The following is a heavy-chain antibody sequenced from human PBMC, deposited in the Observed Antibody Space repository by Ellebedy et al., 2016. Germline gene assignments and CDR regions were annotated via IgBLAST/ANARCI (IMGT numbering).Heavy chain of an antibody. CDR1: GFTISDYA. CDR2: INDRSSHI. CDR3: ARPWVEMATIGDAFDI. J-gene: IGHJ3*02. V-gene: IGHV3-21*04. Sequence: GGSLRLSCAASGFTISDYAMNWVRQAPGKGLEWVSSINDRSSHIYYADSVKGRFTISRDNSKNTLYLHMNSLRAEDTGVYYCARPWVEMATIGDAFDIWGQGTMVTVSS. D-gene: IGHD5-24*01.